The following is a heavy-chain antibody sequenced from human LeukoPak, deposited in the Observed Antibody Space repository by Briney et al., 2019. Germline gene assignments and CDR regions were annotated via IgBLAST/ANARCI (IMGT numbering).Heavy chain of an antibody. CDR3: ARGYSVINWFDP. CDR1: GGSISSYY. CDR2: IYTSGST. J-gene: IGHJ5*02. V-gene: IGHV4-4*07. Sequence: SETLSLTCTVSGGSISSYYWSWIRQPAGKGLEWIGRIYTSGSTNYNPSLKSRVTISVDTSKNQFSLKLSSMTAADTAVYYCARGYSVINWFDPWGQGTLVTVSS. D-gene: IGHD2-15*01.